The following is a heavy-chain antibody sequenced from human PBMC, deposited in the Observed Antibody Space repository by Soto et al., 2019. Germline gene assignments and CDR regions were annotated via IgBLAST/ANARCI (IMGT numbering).Heavy chain of an antibody. Sequence: QLVESGGGLVQPGGSLRLSCAASGFTFRSYWMSWVRQAPGKGLEWVTNIKQDGSEKYYVDSVKGRFTVSRDNAKNSLYLEMNSLRVEDTGVYYCARGSGLGAYYYYGMDVWGQGTTVTVSS. D-gene: IGHD5-12*01. CDR2: IKQDGSEK. CDR3: ARGSGLGAYYYYGMDV. J-gene: IGHJ6*02. CDR1: GFTFRSYW. V-gene: IGHV3-7*01.